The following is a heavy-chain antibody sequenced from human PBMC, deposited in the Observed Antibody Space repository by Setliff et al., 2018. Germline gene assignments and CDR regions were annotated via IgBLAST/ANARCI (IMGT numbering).Heavy chain of an antibody. Sequence: SVKVSCKASGVAFSSYALTWVRQAPGQGLEWMGRTIPVIDTTDYAENFQGRVTFTADESTKTAYMDLRSLRSEDTAIYYCARGRDGYNANAYEIWGQGTMVTVSS. D-gene: IGHD5-12*01. V-gene: IGHV1-69*11. CDR3: ARGRDGYNANAYEI. J-gene: IGHJ3*02. CDR2: TIPVIDTT. CDR1: GVAFSSYA.